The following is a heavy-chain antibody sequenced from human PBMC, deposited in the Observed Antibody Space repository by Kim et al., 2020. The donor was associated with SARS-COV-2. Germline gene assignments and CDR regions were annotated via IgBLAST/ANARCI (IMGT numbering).Heavy chain of an antibody. J-gene: IGHJ6*02. Sequence: GGSLRLSCAASGFTFSSYAMSWVRQAPGKGLEWVSAISGSGGSTYYADSVKGRFTISRDNSKNTLYLQMNSLRAEDTAVYYCAKRYIVGATRYYGMDVWGQGTTVTVSS. V-gene: IGHV3-23*01. CDR3: AKRYIVGATRYYGMDV. CDR1: GFTFSSYA. D-gene: IGHD1-26*01. CDR2: ISGSGGST.